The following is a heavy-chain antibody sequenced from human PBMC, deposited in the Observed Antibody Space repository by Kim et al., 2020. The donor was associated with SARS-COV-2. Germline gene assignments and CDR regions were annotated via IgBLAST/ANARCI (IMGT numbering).Heavy chain of an antibody. CDR2: ISSSSSYI. V-gene: IGHV3-21*01. J-gene: IGHJ6*02. Sequence: GGSLRLSCAASGFTFSSYSMNWVRQAPGKGLEWVSSISSSSSYIYYADSVKGRFTISRDNAKNSLYLQMNSLRAEDTAVYYCARDASGHVSSVVVENYYYYYGMDVWGQGTTVTVSS. D-gene: IGHD2-15*01. CDR3: ARDASGHVSSVVVENYYYYYGMDV. CDR1: GFTFSSYS.